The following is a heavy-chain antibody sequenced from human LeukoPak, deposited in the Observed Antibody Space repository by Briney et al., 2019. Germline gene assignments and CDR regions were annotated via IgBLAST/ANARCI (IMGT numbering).Heavy chain of an antibody. J-gene: IGHJ4*02. Sequence: GGSLRLSCAASGFTFSSYSMNWVRQAPGKGLEWVSSISSSSSYIYYADSVKGRFTISRDNAKNSLYLQMNSLRAEDTAVYYCARAPYSYDTFEYWGQGTLVTVSS. CDR1: GFTFSSYS. CDR2: ISSSSSYI. V-gene: IGHV3-21*01. CDR3: ARAPYSYDTFEY. D-gene: IGHD5-18*01.